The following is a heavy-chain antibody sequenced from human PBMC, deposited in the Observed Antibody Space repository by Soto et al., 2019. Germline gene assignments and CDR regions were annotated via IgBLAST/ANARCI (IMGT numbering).Heavy chain of an antibody. CDR3: AKSRDGYHHGLA. V-gene: IGHV3-33*06. CDR2: IWFDATKT. Sequence: QVHLVESGGGVVQPGMSLKLSCATSGFTFSDYGMHWVRQAPGKGLEWVAVIWFDATKTLYADSVKGRFTISRDIPKNTLFLQMDGLRADDTAMYYCAKSRDGYHHGLAWGQGTLVTVSS. D-gene: IGHD5-12*01. CDR1: GFTFSDYG. J-gene: IGHJ5*02.